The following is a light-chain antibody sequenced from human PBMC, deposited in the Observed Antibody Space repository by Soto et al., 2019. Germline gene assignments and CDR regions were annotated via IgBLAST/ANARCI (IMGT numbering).Light chain of an antibody. V-gene: IGLV2-8*01. Sequence: QSVLTQPPSASGSPGPSVTISCTGTSSDVGGYNYVSWYQQHPGKAPKLMIYEVSKRPSGVPDRFSGSKSGNTASLTVSGLQAEDEADYYCSSYAGSNNHVVFGGGTKLTVL. CDR2: EVS. CDR1: SSDVGGYNY. CDR3: SSYAGSNNHVV. J-gene: IGLJ2*01.